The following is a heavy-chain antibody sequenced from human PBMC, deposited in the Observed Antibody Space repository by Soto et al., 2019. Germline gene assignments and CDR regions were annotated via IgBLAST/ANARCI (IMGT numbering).Heavy chain of an antibody. CDR2: INPKTGDT. V-gene: IGHV1-2*02. D-gene: IGHD1-26*01. CDR3: ARSSGSYLYYGMDV. CDR1: GYTLTDYY. J-gene: IGHJ6*02. Sequence: QVQLAQSGAEVKKPGASVKFSCKASGYTLTDYYIHWVRQAPGRGLEWMGWINPKTGDTYSAQNFQGRVNTTRDTSIDTGYMELSRLQSDDTAVYYCARSSGSYLYYGMDVWGQGTTLTVSS.